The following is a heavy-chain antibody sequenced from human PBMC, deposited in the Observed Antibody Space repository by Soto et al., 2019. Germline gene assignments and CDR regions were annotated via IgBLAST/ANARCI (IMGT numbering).Heavy chain of an antibody. CDR1: GGSISSSSYY. CDR2: IYYSGST. V-gene: IGHV4-39*01. D-gene: IGHD5-18*01. Sequence: PSETLSLTCTVSGGSISSSSYYWGWIRQPPGKGLEWIGSIYYSGSTYYNPSLKSRVTISVDTSKNQFSLKLSSVTATDTAVYYCARHDGYSYGLLDYWGQGTLVTSPQ. J-gene: IGHJ4*02. CDR3: ARHDGYSYGLLDY.